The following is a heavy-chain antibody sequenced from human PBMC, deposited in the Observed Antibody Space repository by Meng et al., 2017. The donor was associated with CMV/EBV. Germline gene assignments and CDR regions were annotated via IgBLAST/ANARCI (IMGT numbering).Heavy chain of an antibody. J-gene: IGHJ3*02. D-gene: IGHD3-9*01. Sequence: GGSLRLSCAASGFTFSSYWMSRVRQAPGKGLEWVANIKQDGSEKYYVDSVKGRFTISRDNAKNSLYLQMNSLRAEDTAVYYCARDSQYYDILTGYSRFYAFDIWGQGTMVTVSS. CDR2: IKQDGSEK. V-gene: IGHV3-7*01. CDR3: ARDSQYYDILTGYSRFYAFDI. CDR1: GFTFSSYW.